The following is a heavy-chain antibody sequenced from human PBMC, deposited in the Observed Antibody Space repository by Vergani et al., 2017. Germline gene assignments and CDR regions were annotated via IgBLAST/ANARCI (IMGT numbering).Heavy chain of an antibody. CDR2: IQFDGSNQ. D-gene: IGHD3-16*01. V-gene: IGHV3-30*02. Sequence: QVQLVESGGGVVQRGGSLRLSCATSGFTLSNYDMQWIRQGQGKGLEFVAFIQFDGSNQYYADSVKGRFTLSRDFSKNTLYLQMNSLRTDDTATYYCAEHGGGWGIDYWGQGTQVIVSS. CDR3: AEHGGGWGIDY. J-gene: IGHJ4*02. CDR1: GFTLSNYD.